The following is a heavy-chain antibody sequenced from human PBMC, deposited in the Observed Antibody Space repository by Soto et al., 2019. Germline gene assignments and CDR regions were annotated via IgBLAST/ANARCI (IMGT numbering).Heavy chain of an antibody. CDR1: GFTFTNFG. D-gene: IGHD3-22*01. V-gene: IGHV3-33*01. CDR3: ARGSVDTVDSSGSYEY. Sequence: SXRLSCAASGFTFTNFGMHWVRQAPGKGLEWVAIIWYDGSHKYYADSVKGRFTISRDNSKNTVSLHMDSLGAEDTAMYYCARGSVDTVDSSGSYEYWGQGTPVTVSS. CDR2: IWYDGSHK. J-gene: IGHJ4*02.